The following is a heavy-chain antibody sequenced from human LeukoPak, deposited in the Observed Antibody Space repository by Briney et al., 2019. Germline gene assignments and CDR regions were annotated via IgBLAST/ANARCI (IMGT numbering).Heavy chain of an antibody. V-gene: IGHV4-4*07. CDR3: AKGAGGFSYYNWFDP. J-gene: IGHJ5*02. Sequence: SETLSLTCTVSGGSISDYYWSWIRQPAGKGLEWIGRIDTSGNTNYNPSLKSRVAMSLDTSKNQFSLKLASVTAADTAIYYCAKGAGGFSYYNWFDPWGQGTLVTVSS. CDR1: GGSISDYY. CDR2: IDTSGNT. D-gene: IGHD5-18*01.